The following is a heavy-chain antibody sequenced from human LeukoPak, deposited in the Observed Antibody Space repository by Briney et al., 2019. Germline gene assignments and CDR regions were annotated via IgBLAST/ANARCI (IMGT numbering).Heavy chain of an antibody. V-gene: IGHV3-7*01. Sequence: GGSLRLSCATSGFTFSSSWMSWVRQAPGKGLECVANIKEDGREKYYVDSVKGRFTISRDNAKNSLYLQMSSLRAEDAAVYYCARGGRPDYWGQGTLVTVSS. CDR3: ARGGRPDY. D-gene: IGHD3-10*01. J-gene: IGHJ4*02. CDR2: IKEDGREK. CDR1: GFTFSSSW.